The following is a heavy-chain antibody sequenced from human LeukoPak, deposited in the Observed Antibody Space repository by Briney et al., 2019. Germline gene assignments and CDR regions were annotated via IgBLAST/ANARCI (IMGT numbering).Heavy chain of an antibody. Sequence: SETLSITCTVSGGSITSGTSYWGWVRQPPGRGLEWIGTFYSTGSTHYNPSLRNRVTISVDTSKNQFSLKLSSVTAADTAVYYCARGGDFWSGYYFDYWGQGTLVTVSS. CDR2: FYSTGST. CDR3: ARGGDFWSGYYFDY. D-gene: IGHD3-3*01. CDR1: GGSITSGTSY. J-gene: IGHJ4*02. V-gene: IGHV4-39*07.